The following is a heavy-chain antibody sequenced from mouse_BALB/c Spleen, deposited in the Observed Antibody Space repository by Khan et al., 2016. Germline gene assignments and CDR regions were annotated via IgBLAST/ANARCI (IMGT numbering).Heavy chain of an antibody. J-gene: IGHJ1*01. D-gene: IGHD1-1*01. CDR2: ISYSGST. CDR1: GYSITSDYA. Sequence: EVKLEESGPGLVKPSQSLSLTCTVTGYSITSDYAWNWIRQFPGNKLEWMGYISYSGSTSYNPSLKSRISITRDTSKNQFFLQLNSVTTEDTATYYCARHYYGSSYWYFDVWGAGTTVTVSS. CDR3: ARHYYGSSYWYFDV. V-gene: IGHV3-2*02.